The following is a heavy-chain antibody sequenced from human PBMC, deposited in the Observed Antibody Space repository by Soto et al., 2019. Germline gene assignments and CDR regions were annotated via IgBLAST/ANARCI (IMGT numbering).Heavy chain of an antibody. CDR3: ARGGETYCSRTSCSYSYGMDV. CDR2: IYYSGNT. D-gene: IGHD2-2*01. Sequence: PSETLSLTCTVSGSSFSTYYWTWIRQPPGKGLEWIGYIYYSGNTKYNPSLKSRVTISVDTSKNHFSLKLSSVTAADTAVYYCARGGETYCSRTSCSYSYGMDVWGQGTTVTVSS. CDR1: GSSFSTYY. V-gene: IGHV4-59*01. J-gene: IGHJ6*02.